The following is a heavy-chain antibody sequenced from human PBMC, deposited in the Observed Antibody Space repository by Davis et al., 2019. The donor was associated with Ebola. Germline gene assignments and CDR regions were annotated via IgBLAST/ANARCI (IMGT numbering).Heavy chain of an antibody. CDR1: GGSFSGYY. CDR3: ARGYSSGWYPFNGMDV. Sequence: GSLRLSCAVYGGSFSGYYWSWIRQPPGKGLEWIGEINHSGSTNYNPSLKSRVTISVDTSKNQFSLKLSSVTAADTAVYYCARGYSSGWYPFNGMDVWGQGTTVTVSS. CDR2: INHSGST. V-gene: IGHV4-34*01. J-gene: IGHJ6*02. D-gene: IGHD6-19*01.